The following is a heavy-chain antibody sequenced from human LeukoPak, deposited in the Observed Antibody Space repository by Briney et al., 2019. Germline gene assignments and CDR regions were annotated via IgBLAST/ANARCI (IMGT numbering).Heavy chain of an antibody. V-gene: IGHV3-23*01. CDR1: GFAFTRYA. D-gene: IGHD2-21*01. Sequence: PGGSLRLSCAASGFAFTRYAMSWVRQAPGKGLEWVSTINTNGGSTYYGDSLKGRFTISRDNSKNTLYLQMNSLRAEDTAVYYCARIRGDWYFDYWGQGTLVTVSS. CDR3: ARIRGDWYFDY. CDR2: INTNGGST. J-gene: IGHJ4*02.